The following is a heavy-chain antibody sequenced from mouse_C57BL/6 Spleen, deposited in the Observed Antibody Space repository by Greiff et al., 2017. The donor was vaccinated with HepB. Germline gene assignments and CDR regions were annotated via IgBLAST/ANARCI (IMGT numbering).Heavy chain of an antibody. CDR1: GYTFTSYW. D-gene: IGHD1-2*01. J-gene: IGHJ4*01. CDR2: INPSSGYT. CDR3: EREWDITTDAMDY. V-gene: IGHV1-7*01. Sequence: QVQLQQSGAELAKPGASVKLSCKASGYTFTSYWMHWVKQRPGQGLEWIGYINPSSGYTKYNQKFKDKATLTADKSSSTAYMQLSSLTYEDSAVYDCEREWDITTDAMDYWGQGTSVTVSS.